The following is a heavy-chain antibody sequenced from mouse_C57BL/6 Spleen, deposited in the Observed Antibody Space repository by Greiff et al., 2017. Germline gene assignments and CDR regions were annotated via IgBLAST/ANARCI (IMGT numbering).Heavy chain of an antibody. V-gene: IGHV1-15*01. CDR3: TTYDYDFDFDY. J-gene: IGHJ2*01. Sequence: VKLVESGAELVRPGASVTLSCKASGYTFTDYEMHWVKQTPVHGLEWIGAIDPETGGTAYNQKFKGKAILTADKSSSTAYMELRSLTSEDSAVYYCTTYDYDFDFDYWGQGTTLTVSS. CDR2: IDPETGGT. CDR1: GYTFTDYE. D-gene: IGHD2-4*01.